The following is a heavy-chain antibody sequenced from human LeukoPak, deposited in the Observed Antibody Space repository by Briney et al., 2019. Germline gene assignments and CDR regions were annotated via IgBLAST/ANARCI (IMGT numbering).Heavy chain of an antibody. CDR2: IKQDGSEK. D-gene: IGHD5-18*01. V-gene: IGHV3-7*01. J-gene: IGHJ4*02. Sequence: GGSLRLSCAASGFNFSRYWMSWVRQAPGKGLEWVANIKQDGSEKYYVDSVKGRFTISRDNAKNSLYLRMNSLRAEDTAVYYCAGEGGYSYFFEYWGQGTLVTVSS. CDR1: GFNFSRYW. CDR3: AGEGGYSYFFEY.